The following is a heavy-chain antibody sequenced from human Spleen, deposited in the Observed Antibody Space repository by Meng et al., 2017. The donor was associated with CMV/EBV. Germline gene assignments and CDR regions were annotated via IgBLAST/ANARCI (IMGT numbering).Heavy chain of an antibody. CDR1: GFTFDDYA. J-gene: IGHJ6*02. V-gene: IGHV3-9*01. CDR2: ISWNSGSI. Sequence: SLKISCAASGFTFDDYAMHWVRQAPGKGLEWVSGISWNSGSIGYADSVKGRFTISRDNAKNPLYLQMNSLRAEDTAVYYCARGDLLYDFWSGPFYFYYGMDVWGQGTTVTVSS. D-gene: IGHD3-3*01. CDR3: ARGDLLYDFWSGPFYFYYGMDV.